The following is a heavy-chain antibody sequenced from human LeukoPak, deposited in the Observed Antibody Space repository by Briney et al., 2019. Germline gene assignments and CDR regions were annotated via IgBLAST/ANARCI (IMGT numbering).Heavy chain of an antibody. J-gene: IGHJ4*02. D-gene: IGHD3-22*01. CDR1: GITVSNYG. V-gene: IGHV3-23*01. CDR3: AKRGVVIRVILVGFHKEAYYFDS. Sequence: GGSLRLSCSVSGITVSNYGMSWVRQAPGKGLEWVAGISDSGGGTKYADSVKGRFTISRDNFKNTLYLQMNSLRAEDTAVYFCAKRGVVIRVILVGFHKEAYYFDSWGQGALVTVSS. CDR2: ISDSGGGT.